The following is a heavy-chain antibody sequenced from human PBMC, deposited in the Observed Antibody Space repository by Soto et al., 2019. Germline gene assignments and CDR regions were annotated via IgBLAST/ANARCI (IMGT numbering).Heavy chain of an antibody. Sequence: GGSLKISCKGSGYSFTSYWIGWVRQMPGKGLEWMGIIYPGDSDTRYSPSFQGQVTISADKSISTACLQWSSLKASDTAMYYCARKSPGSYYPLDYYGMDVWGQGTTVTVSS. V-gene: IGHV5-51*01. CDR3: ARKSPGSYYPLDYYGMDV. CDR1: GYSFTSYW. CDR2: IYPGDSDT. J-gene: IGHJ6*02. D-gene: IGHD1-26*01.